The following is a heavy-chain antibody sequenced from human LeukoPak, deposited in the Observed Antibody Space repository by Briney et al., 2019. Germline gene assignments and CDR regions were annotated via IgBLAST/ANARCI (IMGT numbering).Heavy chain of an antibody. J-gene: IGHJ6*02. CDR1: GVSISSYY. CDR2: IYYSGST. Sequence: TSETLSLTCTVSGVSISSYYWSWIRQPPGKGLEWIGYIYYSGSTNYNPSLKSRVTISVDTSKNQFSLKLSSVTAADTAVYYCARDNWNYGSSMDVWGQGTTVTVSS. V-gene: IGHV4-59*01. CDR3: ARDNWNYGSSMDV. D-gene: IGHD1-7*01.